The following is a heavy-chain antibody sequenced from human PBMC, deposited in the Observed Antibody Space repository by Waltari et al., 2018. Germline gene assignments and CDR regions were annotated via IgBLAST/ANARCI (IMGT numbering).Heavy chain of an antibody. J-gene: IGHJ2*01. CDR3: ARLYSGYDHGAWWYFDL. V-gene: IGHV1-69*05. CDR1: GGTFSSYA. D-gene: IGHD5-12*01. CDR2: VIPIFGTA. Sequence: QVQLVQSGAEVKKPGSSVKVSCKASGGTFSSYAISWVRQAPGQGLEWMGGVIPIFGTANYAQKFQGRVTMTTDESTSTAYMELSSLRAEDTAVYYCARLYSGYDHGAWWYFDLWGRGTLVTVSS.